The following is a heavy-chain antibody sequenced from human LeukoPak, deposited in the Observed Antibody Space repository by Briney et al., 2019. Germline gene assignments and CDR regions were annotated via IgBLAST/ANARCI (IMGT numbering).Heavy chain of an antibody. D-gene: IGHD6-13*01. CDR2: IYYSGTT. CDR3: ARGVYITAAQYGY. J-gene: IGHJ4*02. V-gene: IGHV4-59*01. Sequence: PSETLSLTCTVSGGSISNYYWSWIRQPPGKGLEWIGYIYYSGTTNYNPSLKSRVTISVDTSKNQFSLKLNSVTAADTAVYYCARGVYITAAQYGYWGQGTLVTVSS. CDR1: GGSISNYY.